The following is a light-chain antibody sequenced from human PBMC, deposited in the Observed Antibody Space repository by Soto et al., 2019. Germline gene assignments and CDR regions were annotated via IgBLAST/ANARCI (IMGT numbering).Light chain of an antibody. V-gene: IGKV3-15*01. CDR3: QQHNNWPWT. CDR1: QSVSTE. CDR2: GAS. J-gene: IGKJ1*01. Sequence: EIVMTQSPATLSVSPGETATLSCRAIQSVSTELAWYQQKPGQAPRLLIFGASARATGIPARFSGSGSGTDFTLTISSLQSEDFAVYYCQQHNNWPWTFGQGTKVDI.